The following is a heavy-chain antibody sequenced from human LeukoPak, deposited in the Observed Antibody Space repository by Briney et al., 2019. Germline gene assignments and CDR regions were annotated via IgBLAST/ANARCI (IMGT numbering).Heavy chain of an antibody. V-gene: IGHV2-5*02. Sequence: SGPTLVKPTQTLTLTCSFSGFSLSTSGVGVGWIRQPPGKALEWLALIYWDDDERYRPSLKSRLTITKDTSRNQVVLTMTNMDPVDTATYYCAHRPAMATTKEFYYFDYWGQGTLVTVSS. J-gene: IGHJ4*02. CDR3: AHRPAMATTKEFYYFDY. D-gene: IGHD4-17*01. CDR1: GFSLSTSGVG. CDR2: IYWDDDE.